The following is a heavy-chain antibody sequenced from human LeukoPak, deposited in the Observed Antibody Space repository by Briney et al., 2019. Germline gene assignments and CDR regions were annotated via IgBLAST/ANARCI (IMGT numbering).Heavy chain of an antibody. CDR2: ISSSGSTI. V-gene: IGHV3-11*01. D-gene: IGHD3-22*01. CDR3: ARGLVPSMIVVVGDAFDI. Sequence: GRSLRLSCAASGFTFSDYYMSWIRHAPGKGLEWVSYISSSGSTIYYADSVKGRFTISRDNAKNSLYLQMNSLRAEDTAVYYCARGLVPSMIVVVGDAFDIWGQGTMVTVSS. CDR1: GFTFSDYY. J-gene: IGHJ3*02.